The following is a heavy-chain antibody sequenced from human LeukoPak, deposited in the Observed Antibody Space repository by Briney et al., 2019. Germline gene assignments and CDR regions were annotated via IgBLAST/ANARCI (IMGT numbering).Heavy chain of an antibody. J-gene: IGHJ4*02. D-gene: IGHD1-26*01. Sequence: ASVKVSCKASGYTFTSYAMHWVRQAPGQRLEWMGWINAGNGNTKYSQKFQGRVTITGDTSASTAYMELSSLRSEDTAMYYCARYSGSFEGFDYWGQGTLVTVSS. CDR3: ARYSGSFEGFDY. V-gene: IGHV1-3*01. CDR1: GYTFTSYA. CDR2: INAGNGNT.